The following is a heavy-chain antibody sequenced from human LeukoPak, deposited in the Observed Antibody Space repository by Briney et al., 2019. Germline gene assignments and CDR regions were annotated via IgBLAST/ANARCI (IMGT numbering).Heavy chain of an antibody. J-gene: IGHJ5*02. Sequence: GASVKVSCKVSGYTLTELSMHWVRQAPGKGLEWMGGFDPEDGETIYAQKFQGRVTMTEDTSTETAYMELSSLRSEDTAVYYCATDHGVWVGSSLGPWFDPWGQGTLVTVSS. V-gene: IGHV1-24*01. CDR1: GYTLTELS. D-gene: IGHD1-26*01. CDR3: ATDHGVWVGSSLGPWFDP. CDR2: FDPEDGET.